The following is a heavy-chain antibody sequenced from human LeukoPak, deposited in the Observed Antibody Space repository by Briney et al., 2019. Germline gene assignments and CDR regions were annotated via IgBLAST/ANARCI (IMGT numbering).Heavy chain of an antibody. D-gene: IGHD1-26*01. CDR1: GGSISSYY. CDR3: AREKWVDAFDI. V-gene: IGHV4-59*01. Sequence: SETLSLTCTVSGGSISSYYWSWIRQPPGKGLEWIGYIYYSGSTNYNPSLKSRVTISVDTSKNQFSLKLSSVTAADTAVYYCAREKWVDAFDIWGQGTMVTVSS. CDR2: IYYSGST. J-gene: IGHJ3*02.